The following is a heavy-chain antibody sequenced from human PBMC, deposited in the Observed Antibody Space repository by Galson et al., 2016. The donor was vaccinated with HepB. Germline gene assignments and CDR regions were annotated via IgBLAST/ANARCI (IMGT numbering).Heavy chain of an antibody. J-gene: IGHJ4*02. V-gene: IGHV1-3*01. Sequence: SVKVSCKVGGYTFTNYAIHWVRQAPGQSLEWMGWIAGGNGNTRYSQQFQGRVTFTRDTSAGIVYMEMSSLGSEDTAVFYCVRNAGGYNFGDWGQGTLVIVSS. CDR1: GYTFTNYA. D-gene: IGHD5-24*01. CDR3: VRNAGGYNFGD. CDR2: IAGGNGNT.